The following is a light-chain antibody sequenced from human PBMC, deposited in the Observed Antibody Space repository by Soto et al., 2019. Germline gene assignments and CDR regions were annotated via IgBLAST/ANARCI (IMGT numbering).Light chain of an antibody. V-gene: IGLV2-14*01. CDR3: SSYTSSSTLYV. Sequence: QSVLAQPASVSGSPGQSTIISCTGTSSDVGGYNYVSWYQQHPGKAPKLMIYEVNNRPSGVSNRFSGSKSGNTASLTISGLQAEDEADYYCSSYTSSSTLYVFGTGTKVTVL. CDR1: SSDVGGYNY. J-gene: IGLJ1*01. CDR2: EVN.